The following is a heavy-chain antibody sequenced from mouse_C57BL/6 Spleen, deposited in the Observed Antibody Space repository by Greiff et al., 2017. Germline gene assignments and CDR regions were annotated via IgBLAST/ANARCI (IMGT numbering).Heavy chain of an antibody. D-gene: IGHD3-2*02. CDR2: IDPSDSYT. Sequence: QVQLQQPGAELVMPGASVKLSCKASGYTFTSYWMHWVKRRPGQGLEWIGEIDPSDSYTNYNQKFKGKSTLTVDKSSSTAYMQLSSLTSEDSAVYYCARRSSGSPYYYAMDYWGQGTSVTVSS. J-gene: IGHJ4*01. V-gene: IGHV1-69*01. CDR1: GYTFTSYW. CDR3: ARRSSGSPYYYAMDY.